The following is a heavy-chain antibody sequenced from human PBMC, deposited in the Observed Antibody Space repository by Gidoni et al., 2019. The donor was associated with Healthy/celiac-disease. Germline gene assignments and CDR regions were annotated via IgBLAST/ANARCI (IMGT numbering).Heavy chain of an antibody. CDR1: GGSISSDY. CDR3: ARDYLDIVVVPAAIGGNWFDP. D-gene: IGHD2-2*01. V-gene: IGHV4-4*07. Sequence: QVQLQESGPGLVKPSETLSLTCTVAGGSISSDYWSGSRQPAGKGLEWIGRIYTSGSTNYNPSLKRRVTMSVDTSKHQFSLKLRSVTAADTAVYYCARDYLDIVVVPAAIGGNWFDPWGQGTLVTVSS. CDR2: IYTSGST. J-gene: IGHJ5*02.